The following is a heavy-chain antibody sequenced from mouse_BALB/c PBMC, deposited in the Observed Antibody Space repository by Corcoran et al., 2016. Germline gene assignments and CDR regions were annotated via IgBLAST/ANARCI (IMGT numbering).Heavy chain of an antibody. V-gene: IGHV3-6*02. CDR2: ISYDGSN. Sequence: DVQLQESGPGLVKPSQSLSLTCSVTGYSITSGYYWNWIRQFPGNKLEWMGYISYDGSNNYNPSLKNRISITRDTSKNQFFLKLNSVTTEDTATYYCAILRAYAMDYWGQGTSVTVSS. D-gene: IGHD1-1*01. J-gene: IGHJ4*01. CDR3: AILRAYAMDY. CDR1: GYSITSGYY.